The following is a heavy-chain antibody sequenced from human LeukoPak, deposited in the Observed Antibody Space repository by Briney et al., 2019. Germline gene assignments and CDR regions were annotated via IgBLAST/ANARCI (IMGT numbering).Heavy chain of an antibody. CDR1: GFTFSSYA. V-gene: IGHV3-23*01. J-gene: IGHJ3*02. CDR2: ISASGGST. Sequence: GGSLRLSCAASGFTFSSYAMTWVRQAPGKGLEWVSGISASGGSTYYADSVKGRFTISRDNSKNTLYLQMNSLRVEDTAVYYCAKRFGSRPMDAFDIWGQGTMVTVSS. CDR3: AKRFGSRPMDAFDI. D-gene: IGHD3-10*01.